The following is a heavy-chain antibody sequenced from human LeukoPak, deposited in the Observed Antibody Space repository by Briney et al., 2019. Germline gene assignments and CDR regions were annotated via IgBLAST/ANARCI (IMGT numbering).Heavy chain of an antibody. D-gene: IGHD3-3*01. CDR2: INHSGST. V-gene: IGHV4-34*01. CDR3: ARGSLEWLLYQNWFDP. Sequence: SETLSLTCTVSGGSISGYYWSWIRQPPGKGLQWIGEINHSGSTNYNPSLKSRVTISVDTSKNQFSLKLSSVTAADTAVYYCARGSLEWLLYQNWFDPWGQGTQVTVSS. J-gene: IGHJ5*02. CDR1: GGSISGYY.